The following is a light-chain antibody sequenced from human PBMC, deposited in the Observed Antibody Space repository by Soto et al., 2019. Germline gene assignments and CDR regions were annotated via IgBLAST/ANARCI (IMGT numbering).Light chain of an antibody. CDR3: QQYNNWPFIT. V-gene: IGKV3-15*01. J-gene: IGKJ5*01. Sequence: IVVTQSPATLSVSPGERATLSCRASQSVRGNLAWFQQKPGQSPRLLLYGASSRATGIPARFSGSGSGTEFTLTISSLQSEDFAVYYCQQYNNWPFITFGQGTRLEIK. CDR1: QSVRGN. CDR2: GAS.